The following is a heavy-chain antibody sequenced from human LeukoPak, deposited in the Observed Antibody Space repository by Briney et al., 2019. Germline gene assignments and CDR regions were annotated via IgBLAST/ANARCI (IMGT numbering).Heavy chain of an antibody. D-gene: IGHD5-12*01. CDR2: INPNNGGT. V-gene: IGHV1-2*02. CDR1: GYTFTGYY. J-gene: IGHJ4*02. Sequence: VASVKVSCKASGYTFTGYYMHWVRQAPGQGLEWMGWINPNNGGTNYAQKFQGRVTMTRDTSINTAYMELSRLRSDDTAVYYCARASKRGYGGYDDGTCFDYWGQGSLVTVSS. CDR3: ARASKRGYGGYDDGTCFDY.